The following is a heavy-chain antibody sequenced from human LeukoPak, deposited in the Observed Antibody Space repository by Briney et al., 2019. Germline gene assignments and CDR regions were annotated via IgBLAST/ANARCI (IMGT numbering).Heavy chain of an antibody. J-gene: IGHJ4*02. Sequence: GRSLRLSCAASGFTISNYGIHWVRQAPGKGLEWVAVISYDESKNKYVDSVEGRFTLSRDNSKNTLYLQMNSLRAEDTAIYYCAKGGDTAMATAWRNWGQGTLVTVTS. CDR2: ISYDESKN. V-gene: IGHV3-30*18. D-gene: IGHD5-18*01. CDR1: GFTISNYG. CDR3: AKGGDTAMATAWRN.